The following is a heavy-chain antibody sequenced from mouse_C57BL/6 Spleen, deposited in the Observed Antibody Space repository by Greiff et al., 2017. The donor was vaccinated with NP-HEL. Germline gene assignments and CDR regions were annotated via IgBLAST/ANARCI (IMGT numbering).Heavy chain of an antibody. CDR3: ARGEPPYYAMDY. Sequence: QVHVKQPGAELVKPGASVKLSCKASGYTFTSYWMQWVKQRPGQGLEWIGEIDPSDSYTNYNQKFKGKATLTVDTSSSTAYMQLSSLTSEDSAVYYCARGEPPYYAMDYWGQGTSVTVSS. CDR2: IDPSDSYT. J-gene: IGHJ4*01. CDR1: GYTFTSYW. V-gene: IGHV1-50*01.